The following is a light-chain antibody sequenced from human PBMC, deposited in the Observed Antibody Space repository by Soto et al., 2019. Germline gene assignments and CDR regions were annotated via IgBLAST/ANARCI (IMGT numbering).Light chain of an antibody. J-gene: IGLJ3*02. CDR3: SLYAGSNKV. Sequence: QSALTQPPSASGSPGQSVTISCTGTSSDVGGYNYVSWYQQHPGKAPKLMIYEVSKRPSGVPDRFSGSKSGNTASLTVSGLQSEDEADYYCSLYAGSNKVFGGVTTLTVL. CDR2: EVS. V-gene: IGLV2-8*01. CDR1: SSDVGGYNY.